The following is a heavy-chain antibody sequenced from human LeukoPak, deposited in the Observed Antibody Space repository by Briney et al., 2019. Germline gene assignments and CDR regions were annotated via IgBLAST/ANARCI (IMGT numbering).Heavy chain of an antibody. V-gene: IGHV5-51*01. CDR3: ARPGKGAFDI. D-gene: IGHD3-10*01. J-gene: IGHJ3*02. Sequence: GESLKISCKGSGYSFTTYWIAWVRQMPGGGQDWMGIIYPGDSDIRYSPSFQGQVTISADRSISTAYLQWSSLKASDSAMYYCARPGKGAFDIWGQGTMVTVSS. CDR1: GYSFTTYW. CDR2: IYPGDSDI.